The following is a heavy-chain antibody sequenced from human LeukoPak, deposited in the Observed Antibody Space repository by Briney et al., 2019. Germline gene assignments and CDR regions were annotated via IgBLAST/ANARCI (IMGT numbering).Heavy chain of an antibody. CDR1: GFTFSSYS. D-gene: IGHD2-2*01. J-gene: IGHJ5*02. CDR2: ISSSSSYI. Sequence: GGSLRLSCAASGFTFSSYSMNWVRQAPGKGLEWVSSISSSSSYICYADSVKGRFTISRDNAKNSLYLQMNSLRAEDTAVYYCASERLVPAGPNWFDPWGQGTLVTVSS. CDR3: ASERLVPAGPNWFDP. V-gene: IGHV3-21*01.